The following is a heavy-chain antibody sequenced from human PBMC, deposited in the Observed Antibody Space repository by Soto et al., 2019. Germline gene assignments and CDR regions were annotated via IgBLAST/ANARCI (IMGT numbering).Heavy chain of an antibody. J-gene: IGHJ6*04. V-gene: IGHV1-46*01. CDR3: ARSKVGRPSDV. CDR1: RYTFTNFY. CDR2: INPSGGST. D-gene: IGHD1-26*01. Sequence: ASVKVSCKASRYTFTNFYIHWLRQAPGQGLEWMGIINPSGGSTTYPQKFQGRVTMTRDTSTSTVHMELITLRSEDTAVYYCARSKVGRPSDVWGTENTVIVSS.